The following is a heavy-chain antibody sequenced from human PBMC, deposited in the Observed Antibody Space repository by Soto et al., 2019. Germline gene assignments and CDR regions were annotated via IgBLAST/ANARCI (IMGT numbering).Heavy chain of an antibody. J-gene: IGHJ4*02. CDR3: ARDELGSSGWYPHLFDD. CDR1: GYTFTSYG. V-gene: IGHV1-18*01. D-gene: IGHD6-19*01. Sequence: GASVKVSCKASGYTFTSYGISWVRQAPGQGLEWMGWISAYNGNTNYAQKLQGRVTMTTDTSTSTAYMELRSLRSDDTAVYYCARDELGSSGWYPHLFDDWGKGTLVTVSS. CDR2: ISAYNGNT.